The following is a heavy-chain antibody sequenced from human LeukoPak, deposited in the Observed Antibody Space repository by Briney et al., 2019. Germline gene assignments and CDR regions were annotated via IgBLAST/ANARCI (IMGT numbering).Heavy chain of an antibody. CDR3: ARVTWLSAAGTEGNFDY. Sequence: GGSLRLSCAASGFTFSSDWMIWVRQAPGKGLEWVANIKPDEGEKYYVDSVKGRFTVSRHNAKNSLYLQMDSLRAEDTAVYYCARVTWLSAAGTEGNFDYWGQGTLVTVSS. CDR2: IKPDEGEK. J-gene: IGHJ4*02. D-gene: IGHD6-13*01. V-gene: IGHV3-7*01. CDR1: GFTFSSDW.